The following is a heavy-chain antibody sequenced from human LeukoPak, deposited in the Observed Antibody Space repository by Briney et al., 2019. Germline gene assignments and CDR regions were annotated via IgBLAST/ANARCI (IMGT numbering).Heavy chain of an antibody. CDR1: GGSISSSSYY. CDR2: IYYSGST. D-gene: IGHD6-13*01. Sequence: TPSETLSLTCTVSGGSISSSSYYWGWIRQPPGKGLEWIGSIYYSGSTNYNPSLKSRVIISRDTSKNQLSLKLSSVTAADTAVYYCAARDSSSWYGAFDIWGQGTMVTVSS. CDR3: AARDSSSWYGAFDI. V-gene: IGHV4-39*07. J-gene: IGHJ3*02.